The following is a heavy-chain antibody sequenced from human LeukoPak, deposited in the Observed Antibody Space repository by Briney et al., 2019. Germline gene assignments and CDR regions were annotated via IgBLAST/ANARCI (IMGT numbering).Heavy chain of an antibody. Sequence: ASVKVSCKASGYTFTSYDINWVRQATGQGLEWMGWMNPNSGGTNYAQKFQGRVTMTRDTSISTAYMELSRLRSDDTAVYYCARDDYPMDFDYWGQGTLVTVSS. D-gene: IGHD4/OR15-4a*01. CDR3: ARDDYPMDFDY. CDR2: MNPNSGGT. V-gene: IGHV1-2*02. J-gene: IGHJ4*02. CDR1: GYTFTSYD.